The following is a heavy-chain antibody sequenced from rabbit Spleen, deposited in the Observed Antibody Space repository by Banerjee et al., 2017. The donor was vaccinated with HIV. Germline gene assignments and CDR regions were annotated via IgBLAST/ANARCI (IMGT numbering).Heavy chain of an antibody. D-gene: IGHD1-1*01. CDR1: GVSFSFSSY. Sequence: QEQLVESGGGLVKPGASLTLTCTASGVSFSFSSYMCWVRQAPGKGLELIACIEVGSSGFTYFATWAKGRFPNSKTSSTTVTLQVTRRTAADTATYFCARDLVTVIGWNFNLWGQGTLVTVS. CDR3: ARDLVTVIGWNFNL. CDR2: IEVGSSGFT. V-gene: IGHV1S45*01. J-gene: IGHJ4*01.